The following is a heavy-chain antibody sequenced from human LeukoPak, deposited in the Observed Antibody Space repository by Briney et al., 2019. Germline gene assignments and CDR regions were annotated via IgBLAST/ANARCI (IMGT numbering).Heavy chain of an antibody. V-gene: IGHV4-39*01. J-gene: IGHJ4*02. Sequence: SETLSLTCTVSGGSISSSSYYWGWIRQPAGKGLEWIGSIYYSGSTYYNPSLKSRVTISVDTSKNQFSLKLSSVTAADTAVYYCARHRLHAGGDCSGGSCLSNFDYWGQGTLVTVSS. D-gene: IGHD2-15*01. CDR3: ARHRLHAGGDCSGGSCLSNFDY. CDR1: GGSISSSSYY. CDR2: IYYSGST.